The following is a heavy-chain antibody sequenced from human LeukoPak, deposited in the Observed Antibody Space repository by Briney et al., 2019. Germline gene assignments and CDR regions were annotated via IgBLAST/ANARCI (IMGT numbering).Heavy chain of an antibody. D-gene: IGHD2-8*02. V-gene: IGHV4-30-4*01. J-gene: IGHJ5*02. Sequence: SETLSLTCIVSGDSISSGNYYRSWIRQPPGKGLEWIGYISNRGSDFYNPSFENRVTISVDTSKNQFSLKLKSVTVTDTAVYYCARKSATWSNWFDPWGQGNLVTVSS. CDR3: ARKSATWSNWFDP. CDR2: ISNRGSD. CDR1: GDSISSGNYY.